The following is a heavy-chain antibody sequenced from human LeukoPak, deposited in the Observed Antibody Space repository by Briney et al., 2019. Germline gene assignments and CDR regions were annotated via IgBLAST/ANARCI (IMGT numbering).Heavy chain of an antibody. CDR2: IRRKADNYAT. CDR1: GFTFSGSA. Sequence: PGGSLKLSCAASGFTFSGSAMHWVRQASGKGLEWVGRIRRKADNYATAYAASVKGRFTISRDDSKNTAYLQINSLKTENTAVYYCARPSYSSGDDSFDLWGQGTMVTVSS. V-gene: IGHV3-73*01. D-gene: IGHD6-25*01. J-gene: IGHJ3*01. CDR3: ARPSYSSGDDSFDL.